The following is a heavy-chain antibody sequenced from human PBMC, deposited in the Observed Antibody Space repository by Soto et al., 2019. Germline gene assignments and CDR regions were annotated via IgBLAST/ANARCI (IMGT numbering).Heavy chain of an antibody. V-gene: IGHV1-18*01. J-gene: IGHJ4*02. CDR1: GYTFTSYG. CDR2: ISAHNGNT. Sequence: QVHLVQSGAEVKKPGASVKVSCKGSGYTFTSYGITWVRQAPGQGLEWMGWISAHNGNTDYAQKLQGRVTVTRDTSPSTAYMELRSLRSDDTAVYYCARGRYGDYWGQGALVTVSP. D-gene: IGHD1-1*01. CDR3: ARGRYGDY.